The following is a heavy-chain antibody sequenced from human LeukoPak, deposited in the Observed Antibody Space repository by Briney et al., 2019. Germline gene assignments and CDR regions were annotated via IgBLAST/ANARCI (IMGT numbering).Heavy chain of an antibody. CDR1: GFTFSSYG. Sequence: GGSLRLSCAASGFTFSSYGMHWVRQAPGKGLEWVAVIWYDGSNKHYADSVKGRFTISRDNSKNTLYLQMNSLRAEDTAVYYCARDSDYGIDYWGQGTLVTVSS. CDR2: IWYDGSNK. D-gene: IGHD4-17*01. J-gene: IGHJ4*02. V-gene: IGHV3-33*01. CDR3: ARDSDYGIDY.